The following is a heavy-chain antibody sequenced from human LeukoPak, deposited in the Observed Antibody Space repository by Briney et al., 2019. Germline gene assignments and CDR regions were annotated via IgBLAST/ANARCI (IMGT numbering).Heavy chain of an antibody. J-gene: IGHJ4*02. V-gene: IGHV4-39*01. D-gene: IGHD6-19*01. CDR3: ARVKQWGAFDF. Sequence: SETLSLTCTVSGGSISSSSYYWGWIRQPPGKGLEWIGNIYYSGSTYYNPSLKSRVTISVDTSKNQFSLNLSSVIAADTAVYYRARVKQWGAFDFWGQGILVTVSS. CDR1: GGSISSSSYY. CDR2: IYYSGST.